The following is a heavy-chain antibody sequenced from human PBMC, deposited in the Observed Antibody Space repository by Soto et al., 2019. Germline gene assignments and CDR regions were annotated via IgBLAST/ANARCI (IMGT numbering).Heavy chain of an antibody. CDR2: IYYSGST. V-gene: IGHV4-30-4*01. CDR3: ARDQRYCSSTSCYDWFDP. J-gene: IGHJ5*02. CDR1: GDSINGGDYF. D-gene: IGHD2-2*01. Sequence: SETLSLTCTVSGDSINGGDYFWTWIRQPPGKGLEWIGSIYYSGSTYYNPSLKSRVTMSVDTSKNHFSLKLNSVTAADTAVYYCARDQRYCSSTSCYDWFDPWGQGTLVTVSS.